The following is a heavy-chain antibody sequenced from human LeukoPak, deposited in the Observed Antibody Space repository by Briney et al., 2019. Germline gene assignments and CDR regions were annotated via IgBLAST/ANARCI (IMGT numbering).Heavy chain of an antibody. CDR2: ISDSGGST. CDR1: GFTFSGFA. D-gene: IGHD6-19*01. V-gene: IGHV3-23*01. Sequence: GGSLRLPCAASGFTFSGFAMSWVRQAPGKGLEWVSTISDSGGSTYYADSVKGRFTISRDNSKDTLYVQLNNLRAEDAGVYYCAPGSSGWFGPHDYWGQGTLVTVSS. J-gene: IGHJ4*02. CDR3: APGSSGWFGPHDY.